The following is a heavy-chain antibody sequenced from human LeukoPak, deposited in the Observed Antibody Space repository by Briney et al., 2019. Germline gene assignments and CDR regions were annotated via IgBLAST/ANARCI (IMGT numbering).Heavy chain of an antibody. D-gene: IGHD2-15*01. J-gene: IGHJ4*02. V-gene: IGHV4-59*01. CDR2: IYYSGST. CDR3: ARGGRFFGY. CDR1: GVSFSGYY. Sequence: SETLSLTCAVYGVSFSGYYWSWIRQPPGKGLEWIGYIYYSGSTNYNPSLKSRVTISVDTSKNQFSLKLSSVTAADTAVYYCARGGRFFGYWGQGTLVTVSS.